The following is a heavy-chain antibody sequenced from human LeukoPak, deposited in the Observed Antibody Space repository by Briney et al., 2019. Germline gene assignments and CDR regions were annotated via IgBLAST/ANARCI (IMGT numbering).Heavy chain of an antibody. Sequence: PGGSLRVSCAASGFTFSSYAMSWVRQARGKGLEWVSAISGSGGSTYYADSVKGRFTISRDNSKNTLYLQMNSLRAEDTAVYYCGKTTTGYSSGRYPAWPVDYWGQGTLVTVSS. CDR3: GKTTTGYSSGRYPAWPVDY. CDR1: GFTFSSYA. V-gene: IGHV3-23*01. J-gene: IGHJ4*02. D-gene: IGHD6-19*01. CDR2: ISGSGGST.